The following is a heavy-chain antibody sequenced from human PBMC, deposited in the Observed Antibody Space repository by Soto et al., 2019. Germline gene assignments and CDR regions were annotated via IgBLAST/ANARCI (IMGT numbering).Heavy chain of an antibody. D-gene: IGHD3-22*01. CDR2: INPNSGDT. V-gene: IGHV1-2*02. CDR1: GYTFTGYY. Sequence: QVQLVQSGAEVKKPGASVKVSCKASGYTFTGYYMHWVRQAPGQGLEWMGWINPNSGDTNYAQKFQGRVTMTRDTSISTAYMELSRLRSDDTAVYYCARDPALRYYYDSWDAWFDPWGQGTLVTVSS. J-gene: IGHJ5*02. CDR3: ARDPALRYYYDSWDAWFDP.